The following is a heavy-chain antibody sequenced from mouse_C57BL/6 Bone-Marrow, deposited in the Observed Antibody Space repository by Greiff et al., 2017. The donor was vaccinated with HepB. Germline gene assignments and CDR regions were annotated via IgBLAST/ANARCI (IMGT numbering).Heavy chain of an antibody. CDR2: ISDGGSYT. Sequence: EVKVVESGGGLVKPGGSLKLSCAASGFTFSSYAMSWVRQTPEKRLEWVATISDGGSYTYYPDNVKGRFTISRDNAKNNLYLQMSHLKSEDTAMYYCARDKWFAYWGQGTLVTVSA. CDR1: GFTFSSYA. V-gene: IGHV5-4*01. J-gene: IGHJ3*01. CDR3: ARDKWFAY.